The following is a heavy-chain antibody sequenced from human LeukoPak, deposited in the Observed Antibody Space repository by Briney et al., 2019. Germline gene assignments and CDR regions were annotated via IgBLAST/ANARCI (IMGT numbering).Heavy chain of an antibody. Sequence: ASVKVSCKASGFTFTSYDINWVRQATGQGLEWMAWMSPASGNTGYAQEFQGRVTMTRDTSVSTAYMELNSLRSEDTAVYYCARGPPNWGFDSWGQGTLVTVSS. J-gene: IGHJ4*02. CDR3: ARGPPNWGFDS. D-gene: IGHD7-27*01. CDR1: GFTFTSYD. CDR2: MSPASGNT. V-gene: IGHV1-8*01.